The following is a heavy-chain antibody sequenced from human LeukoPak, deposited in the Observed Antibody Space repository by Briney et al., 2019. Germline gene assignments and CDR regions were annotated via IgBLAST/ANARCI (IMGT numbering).Heavy chain of an antibody. CDR2: MNPNSGNT. J-gene: IGHJ4*01. CDR3: ARLLHSFHYIDY. Sequence: ASVTVSCKASGYTFTSYDINWVRQAAGQGLEWMGWMNPNSGNTDYAQKFQGRVTMTRNTTISTAYMELRTLRSEDTAVYYCARLLHSFHYIDYWGQGTLVTVSS. D-gene: IGHD2-21*01. CDR1: GYTFTSYD. V-gene: IGHV1-8*01.